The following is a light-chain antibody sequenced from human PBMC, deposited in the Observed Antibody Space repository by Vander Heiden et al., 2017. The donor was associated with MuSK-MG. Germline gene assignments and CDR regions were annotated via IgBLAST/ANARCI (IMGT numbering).Light chain of an antibody. CDR3: QQYNSYSQYT. Sequence: DIQMTQSPSTLSASVGDRVTITCRASQSISSWLAWYQQKPGNAPKLLIYKASSLESGVPSRFSGSGSETEFTLTISSLQPDDFATYYCQQYNSYSQYTFGQGTKLEIK. V-gene: IGKV1-5*03. CDR1: QSISSW. CDR2: KAS. J-gene: IGKJ2*01.